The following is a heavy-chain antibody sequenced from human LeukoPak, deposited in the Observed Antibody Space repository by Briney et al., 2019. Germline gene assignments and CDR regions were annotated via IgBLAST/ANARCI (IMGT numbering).Heavy chain of an antibody. D-gene: IGHD4-17*01. Sequence: GGSLRLSCAASGFTFSSYAMSWVRQAPGKGLEWVSVVSGSGTNTYYADSVKGRFTISRDNSKNTLYLQMNSLRAEDTAVYYCAKDCRTVTSFGRGYYFDYWGQGTLVTVSS. CDR3: AKDCRTVTSFGRGYYFDY. CDR1: GFTFSSYA. CDR2: VSGSGTNT. V-gene: IGHV3-23*01. J-gene: IGHJ4*02.